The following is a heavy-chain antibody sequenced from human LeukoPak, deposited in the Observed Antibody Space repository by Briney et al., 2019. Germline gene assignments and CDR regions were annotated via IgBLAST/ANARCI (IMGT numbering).Heavy chain of an antibody. Sequence: GGSLRLSCAASGFTFSWYWMSWVRQAPGKGLEWMANIKEDGSIKYYVDSVKGRLTISRDNAKSSVYLQVNSLRAEDTALYYCARIGYSSSSIDYWGQGTLVTVSS. CDR3: ARIGYSSSSIDY. V-gene: IGHV3-7*01. D-gene: IGHD6-13*01. CDR2: IKEDGSIK. CDR1: GFTFSWYW. J-gene: IGHJ4*02.